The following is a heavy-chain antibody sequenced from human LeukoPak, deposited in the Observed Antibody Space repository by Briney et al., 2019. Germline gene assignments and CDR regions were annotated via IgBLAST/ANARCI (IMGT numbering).Heavy chain of an antibody. CDR1: KFTFSNYA. Sequence: GGSLRLSCAASKFTFSNYAMSWVRQAPGKGLEWVSGISGSGGSTYYADSVKGRFTISRDNSKNTLYLQMNSLRAEDTAVYYCARDMVRGVIGSYYFDYWGQGTLVTVSS. D-gene: IGHD3-10*01. CDR3: ARDMVRGVIGSYYFDY. J-gene: IGHJ4*02. CDR2: ISGSGGST. V-gene: IGHV3-23*01.